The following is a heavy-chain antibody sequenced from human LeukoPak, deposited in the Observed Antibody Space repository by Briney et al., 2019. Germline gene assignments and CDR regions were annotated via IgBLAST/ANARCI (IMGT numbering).Heavy chain of an antibody. CDR3: ARAGVAGPPPV. D-gene: IGHD6-19*01. CDR1: GFTFSSHW. J-gene: IGHJ3*01. Sequence: SGGSLRLSCAASGFTFSSHWMHWVRQAPGKGLVWVSRINGDGSNTTYADSVKGRFTISRDNAKNTLYLQMNSLRAEDTAVYYCARAGVAGPPPVWGQGTMVTVSS. V-gene: IGHV3-74*03. CDR2: INGDGSNT.